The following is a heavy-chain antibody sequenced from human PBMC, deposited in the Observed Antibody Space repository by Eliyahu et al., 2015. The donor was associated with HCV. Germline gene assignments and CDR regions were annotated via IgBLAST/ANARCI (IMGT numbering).Heavy chain of an antibody. CDR2: ISYDGSNK. CDR1: GFTFXSYA. J-gene: IGHJ4*02. V-gene: IGHV3-30-3*01. D-gene: IGHD1-26*01. CDR3: ARDPYSGSYPNLHYFDY. Sequence: QVQLVESGGGVVQPGRSLRLSCAASGFTFXSYAMHWVRQAPGKGXEWVAVISYDGSNKYYADSVKGRFTISRDNSKNTLYLQMNSLRAEDTAVYYCARDPYSGSYPNLHYFDYWGQGTLVTVSS.